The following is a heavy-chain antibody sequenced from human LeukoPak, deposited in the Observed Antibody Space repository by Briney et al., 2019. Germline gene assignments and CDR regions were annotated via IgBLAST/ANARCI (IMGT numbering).Heavy chain of an antibody. D-gene: IGHD1-1*01. Sequence: GGFLRLSCAASGFTFSSYAMHWVRQAPGKGLEWVAVISYDGSNKYYADSVKGRFTISRDNSKNTLYLQMNSLRAEDTAVYYCTRDANWNPDYWGQGTLVTVSS. CDR1: GFTFSSYA. CDR3: TRDANWNPDY. J-gene: IGHJ4*02. V-gene: IGHV3-30-3*01. CDR2: ISYDGSNK.